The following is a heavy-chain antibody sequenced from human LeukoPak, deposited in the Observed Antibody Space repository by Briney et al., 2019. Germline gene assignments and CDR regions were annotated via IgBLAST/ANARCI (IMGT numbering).Heavy chain of an antibody. D-gene: IGHD2-15*01. Sequence: SETLSLTCTVSGGSISSYYWSWIRQPPGKGLEWIGYIYYSGSTNYNPSLKSRVTISVDTSKNQFSLKLSSVTAADTAVYYCARSVEGYCSGGSCYSYSYYMDVWGKGTTVTVSS. CDR1: GGSISSYY. CDR3: ARSVEGYCSGGSCYSYSYYMDV. CDR2: IYYSGST. V-gene: IGHV4-59*01. J-gene: IGHJ6*03.